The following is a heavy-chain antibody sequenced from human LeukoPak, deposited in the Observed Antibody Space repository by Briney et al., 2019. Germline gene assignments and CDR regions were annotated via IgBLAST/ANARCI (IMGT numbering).Heavy chain of an antibody. CDR3: ARHEVRGARSFDY. J-gene: IGHJ4*02. CDR1: GGSISSSSYY. V-gene: IGHV4-39*01. D-gene: IGHD3-10*01. CDR2: IYYSGST. Sequence: SETLSLTCTVSGGSISSSSYYWGWIRQPPGKGLEWIGTIYYSGSTYYNPSLKSRVTIFADPSKNQFSLKLSSVTAADTAVYYCARHEVRGARSFDYWGQGTPVTVSS.